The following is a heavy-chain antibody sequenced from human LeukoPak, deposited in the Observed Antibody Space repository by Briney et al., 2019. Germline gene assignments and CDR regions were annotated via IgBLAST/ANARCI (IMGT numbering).Heavy chain of an antibody. CDR3: ARALYSSSSEFDY. CDR1: GGSIRSHY. J-gene: IGHJ4*02. Sequence: SETLSLTCIVSGGSIRSHYWNWLRQPPGKGLEWIGYIFYSGSTNYNPSLKSRVTISVDTSKNQFSLKLSSVTAAGTAVYYCARALYSSSSEFDYWGQGTLVTVSS. D-gene: IGHD6-6*01. CDR2: IFYSGST. V-gene: IGHV4-59*11.